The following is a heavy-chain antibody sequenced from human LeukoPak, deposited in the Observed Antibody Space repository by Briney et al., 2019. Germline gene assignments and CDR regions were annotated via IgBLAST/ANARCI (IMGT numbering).Heavy chain of an antibody. V-gene: IGHV1-18*01. CDR2: ISAYNCNT. J-gene: IGHJ4*02. CDR3: ARSLAAENGGNY. D-gene: IGHD6-13*01. CDR1: GYTFTSYG. Sequence: ASVPVTFKASGYTFTSYGISGVRQAPAQGREGMGWISAYNCNTNYAQKLQGRVTMTTDTSTSTAYMELRSLRSDDTAVYYCARSLAAENGGNYWGQGTLVTVSS.